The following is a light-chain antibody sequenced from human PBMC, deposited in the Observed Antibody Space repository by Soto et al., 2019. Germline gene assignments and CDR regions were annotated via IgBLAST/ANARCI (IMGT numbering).Light chain of an antibody. CDR3: YHYGTRPLS. CDR1: HDISNY. Sequence: DIQMTQSPSSLSASVGDRVTITCEASHDISNYLNWYQQKPGKDPKLLIYDACNLETGVPSRFSGSGSWKDFTFTISGPPPEDGETNSCYHYGTRPLSFRAGAKV. J-gene: IGKJ4*01. V-gene: IGKV1-33*01. CDR2: DAC.